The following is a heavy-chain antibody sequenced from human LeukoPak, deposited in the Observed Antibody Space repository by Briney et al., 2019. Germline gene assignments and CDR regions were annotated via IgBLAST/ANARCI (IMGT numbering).Heavy chain of an antibody. CDR2: INDSGST. J-gene: IGHJ5*02. Sequence: SETESLTCAVYGGSFRGYYWSWIRQPPGKGLEWIGEINDSGSTNYNPSLKSRVTISVDTSKNQFSLKLSSVTAADTAVYYCARGGVRGVIITWGQGTLASVSS. D-gene: IGHD3-10*01. CDR3: ARGGVRGVIIT. V-gene: IGHV4-34*01. CDR1: GGSFRGYY.